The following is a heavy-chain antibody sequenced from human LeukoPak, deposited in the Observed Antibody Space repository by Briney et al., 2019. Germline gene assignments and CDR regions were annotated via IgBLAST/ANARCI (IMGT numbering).Heavy chain of an antibody. Sequence: PSETLSLTRAVYGGSFSGYYWSWIRQPPGKGLEWIGEINHSGSTNYNPSLKSRVTISVDTSKNQFSLKLSSVTAADTAVYYCAREGWRGYSPLPGYWGQGTLATVSS. CDR3: AREGWRGYSPLPGY. CDR2: INHSGST. CDR1: GGSFSGYY. J-gene: IGHJ4*02. D-gene: IGHD5-18*01. V-gene: IGHV4-34*01.